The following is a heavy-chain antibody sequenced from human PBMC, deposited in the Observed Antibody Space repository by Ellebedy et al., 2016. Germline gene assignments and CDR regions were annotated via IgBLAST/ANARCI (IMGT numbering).Heavy chain of an antibody. CDR1: GYMFSTYG. V-gene: IGHV1-18*01. Sequence: ASVKVSCXASGYMFSTYGISWVRQAPGQGLEWIGWISPHNGNADYVEKIQGRVTMTTDKSTSTAYLELRNLRSDDTAVYYCARDDCSGACPRGYFDSWGQGTLVTVSA. CDR3: ARDDCSGACPRGYFDS. CDR2: ISPHNGNA. D-gene: IGHD2-15*01. J-gene: IGHJ4*02.